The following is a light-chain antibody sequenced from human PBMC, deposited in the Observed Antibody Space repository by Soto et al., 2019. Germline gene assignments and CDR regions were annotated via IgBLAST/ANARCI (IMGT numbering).Light chain of an antibody. CDR3: LQSFATPPWT. V-gene: IGKV1-39*01. Sequence: DIQMTQSPSSLSASVGDRVTITCRASQTISTSLNWYQQKPQKAPRLLIYAASSLHSGVPSRFSGSGSGTDFNFTITSLQPEDFATYYCLQSFATPPWTFGQGTKVDI. CDR2: AAS. CDR1: QTISTS. J-gene: IGKJ1*01.